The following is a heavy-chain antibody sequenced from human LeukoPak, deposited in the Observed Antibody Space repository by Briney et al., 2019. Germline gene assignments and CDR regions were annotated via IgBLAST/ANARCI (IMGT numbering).Heavy chain of an antibody. CDR2: INPNSGGT. V-gene: IGHV1-2*02. D-gene: IGHD3-3*01. J-gene: IGHJ5*02. CDR3: ARAPYYDFWSGYYAQNWFDP. Sequence: ASVKVSCKTSGYTFTGYYMHWVRQAPGQGLEWMGWINPNSGGTNYAQKFQGRVTMTRDTSISTAYMELSRLRSDDTAVYYCARAPYYDFWSGYYAQNWFDPWGQGTLVTVSS. CDR1: GYTFTGYY.